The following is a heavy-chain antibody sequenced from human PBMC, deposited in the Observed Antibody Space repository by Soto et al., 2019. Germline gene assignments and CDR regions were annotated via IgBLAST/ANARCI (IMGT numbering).Heavy chain of an antibody. CDR2: ISAYNGNT. Sequence: ASVKVSCKASGYTFTSYGISWVRQAPGQGLEWMGWISAYNGNTNYAQKLQGRVTMTTDTSTSTAYMELRSLRSDDTAVYYCARSQVRITIFGVRRTDDFDYWGQGTLVTVSS. V-gene: IGHV1-18*01. CDR3: ARSQVRITIFGVRRTDDFDY. D-gene: IGHD3-3*01. CDR1: GYTFTSYG. J-gene: IGHJ4*02.